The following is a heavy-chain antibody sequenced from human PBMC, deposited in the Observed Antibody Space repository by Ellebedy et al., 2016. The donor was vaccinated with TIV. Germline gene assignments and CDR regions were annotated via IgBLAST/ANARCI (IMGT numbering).Heavy chain of an antibody. D-gene: IGHD3-3*01. V-gene: IGHV2-70*01. CDR2: IDWDDDK. Sequence: SGPTLVKPTQTLTLTCTFSGFSLTTSGMCVSWIRQPPGKALEWLALIDWDDDKYYSTSLKTRLTISKDTSKTQVVLTMTNMDPVDTATYYCAREYYDFWSGSYTFDYWGQGTLVTVSS. CDR3: AREYYDFWSGSYTFDY. J-gene: IGHJ4*02. CDR1: GFSLTTSGMC.